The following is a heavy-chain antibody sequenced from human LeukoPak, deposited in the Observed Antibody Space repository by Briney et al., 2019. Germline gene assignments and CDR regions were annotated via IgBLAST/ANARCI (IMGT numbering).Heavy chain of an antibody. CDR3: ARGGSTSCYSCNWFDP. V-gene: IGHV1-18*01. Sequence: GASVKVSCKASGYTFTSYGISWVRQAPGQGLEWMGWISAYNGNTNYAQKLQGRVTMTTDTSTSTAYMELRSLSSDDTAVYYCARGGSTSCYSCNWFDPWGQGTLVTVSS. CDR1: GYTFTSYG. D-gene: IGHD2-2*01. CDR2: ISAYNGNT. J-gene: IGHJ5*02.